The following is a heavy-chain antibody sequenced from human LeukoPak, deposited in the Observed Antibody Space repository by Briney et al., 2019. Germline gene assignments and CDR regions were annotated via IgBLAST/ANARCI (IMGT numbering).Heavy chain of an antibody. J-gene: IGHJ6*02. D-gene: IGHD5-12*01. CDR1: GCTFSSYG. Sequence: GGSLRLSCAASGCTFSSYGMHWVRQAPGKGLEWVAVIWYDGSNKYYADSVKGRFTISRDNSKNTLYLQTNSLRAEDTAVYYCAREGGYGVNMEYYGMDVWGQGTTVTVSS. CDR2: IWYDGSNK. V-gene: IGHV3-33*01. CDR3: AREGGYGVNMEYYGMDV.